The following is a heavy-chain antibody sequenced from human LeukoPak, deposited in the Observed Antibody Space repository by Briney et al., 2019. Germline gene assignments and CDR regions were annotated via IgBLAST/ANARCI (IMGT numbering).Heavy chain of an antibody. CDR2: ISGSGGNT. Sequence: PGGSLRLSCAASGFTFSRNGMTWVRQAPGKGLGWVSAISGSGGNTYYADSVKGRFTISRDNSKNTLYLQMNSLRAEDTAVYYCAKDRRAGSYDYWGQGTLVTVSS. V-gene: IGHV3-23*01. J-gene: IGHJ4*02. CDR1: GFTFSRNG. CDR3: AKDRRAGSYDY. D-gene: IGHD3-10*01.